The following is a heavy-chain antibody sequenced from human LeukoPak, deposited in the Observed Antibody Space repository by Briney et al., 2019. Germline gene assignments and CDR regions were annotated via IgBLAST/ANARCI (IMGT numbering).Heavy chain of an antibody. Sequence: PGGSLRLSCAASGFTFSSYWMSWIRQPAGKGLEWIGRMYSSGSTDYNPSLKSRVTMSVDTSKNQLSLKLSSVTAADTAVYYCARDGGSDSGNYYGDYWGQGILVTVSS. CDR3: ARDGGSDSGNYYGDY. CDR1: GFTFSSYW. V-gene: IGHV4-4*07. CDR2: MYSSGST. J-gene: IGHJ4*02. D-gene: IGHD1-26*01.